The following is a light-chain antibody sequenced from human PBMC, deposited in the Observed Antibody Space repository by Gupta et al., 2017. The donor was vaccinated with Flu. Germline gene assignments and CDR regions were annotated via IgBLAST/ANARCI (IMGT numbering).Light chain of an antibody. CDR1: KLGDKY. CDR3: QAWDSSTWV. CDR2: EDN. J-gene: IGLJ3*02. Sequence: SYDLTQPPSVSVSPGQTASITCSGEKLGDKYVSWYQQKPGQSPVLLIYEDNKRPSGIPERFSGSNSGNTATLTIGGTQAMDEVDYYCQAWDSSTWVFGGGTKLNIL. V-gene: IGLV3-1*01.